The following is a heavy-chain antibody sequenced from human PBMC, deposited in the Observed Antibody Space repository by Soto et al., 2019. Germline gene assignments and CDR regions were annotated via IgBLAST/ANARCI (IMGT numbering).Heavy chain of an antibody. CDR2: IRSYNNST. Sequence: GASVTVCCKASGYTFTSYGVNWVRQAPGQGLEWMGWIRSYNNSTNYAQKLQGRVTMTTDTSTNTAYMELRGLRPDDTAVYYCARHGNGDDYWGQGTLVTVSS. J-gene: IGHJ4*02. CDR1: GYTFTSYG. CDR3: ARHGNGDDY. V-gene: IGHV1-18*01. D-gene: IGHD2-8*01.